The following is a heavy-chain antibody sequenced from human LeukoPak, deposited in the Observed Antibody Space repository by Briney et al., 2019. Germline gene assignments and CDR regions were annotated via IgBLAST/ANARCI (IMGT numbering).Heavy chain of an antibody. Sequence: GGSLRLSCAASGFTFSSYSMNWVRQAPGKGLEWVSSITSSSSYIYYADSVKGRFTISRDNAKNSLYLQMNSLRAEDTAVYYCARGIAVAGAKGIDYWGQGTLVTVSS. CDR1: GFTFSSYS. J-gene: IGHJ4*02. V-gene: IGHV3-21*01. CDR3: ARGIAVAGAKGIDY. D-gene: IGHD6-19*01. CDR2: ITSSSSYI.